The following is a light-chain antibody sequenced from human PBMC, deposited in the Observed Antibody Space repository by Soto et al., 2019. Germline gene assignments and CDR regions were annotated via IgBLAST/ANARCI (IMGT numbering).Light chain of an antibody. Sequence: QLVLTQPASVSGSPGQSITISCTGTSSDVGSYNLVSWYQQQPGKAPKLMIYEGSKRPSGVSNRFSGSKSGNTASLTISGLQAEDEADYYCCSYAGSSTWVFGGGTQLT. V-gene: IGLV2-23*01. CDR1: SSDVGSYNL. CDR3: CSYAGSSTWV. J-gene: IGLJ3*02. CDR2: EGS.